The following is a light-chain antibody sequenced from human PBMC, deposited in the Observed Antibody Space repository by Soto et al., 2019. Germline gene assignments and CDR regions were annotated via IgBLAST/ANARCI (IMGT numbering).Light chain of an antibody. Sequence: DIQMTQSPPSLSASVGDRVTIACRASQSIATYLNWYQQRPGQAPQLLISAASTLRSGVPSRFSGSGSVTDFTLTIDSLQTEDFASYYCQQSYTVPITFGQGTRLDFK. V-gene: IGKV1-39*01. CDR2: AAS. J-gene: IGKJ5*01. CDR3: QQSYTVPIT. CDR1: QSIATY.